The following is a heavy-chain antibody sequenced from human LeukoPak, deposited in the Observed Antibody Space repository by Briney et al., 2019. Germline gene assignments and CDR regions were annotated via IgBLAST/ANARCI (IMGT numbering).Heavy chain of an antibody. CDR1: GGSISSGGYY. V-gene: IGHV4-31*03. D-gene: IGHD2-15*01. CDR3: ARGVARGANWFDP. CDR2: IYYSGST. Sequence: SGTLSLTCTVSGGSISSGGYYWSWIRPHPGKGLEWIGYIYYSGSTYYNPSLKSRVTISVDTSKNQFSLKVSSVTAADTAVYCCARGVARGANWFDPWGQGTLVTVSS. J-gene: IGHJ5*02.